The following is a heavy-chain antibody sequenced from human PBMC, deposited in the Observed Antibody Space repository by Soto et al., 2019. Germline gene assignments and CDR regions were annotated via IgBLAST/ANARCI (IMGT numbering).Heavy chain of an antibody. CDR1: GFTFSDYY. D-gene: IGHD6-19*01. CDR3: ARDGSAVAVTALLEYFQH. J-gene: IGHJ1*01. CDR2: ISSSSSYT. Sequence: VQLVESGGGLVKPGGSLRLSCAASGFTFSDYYMSWIRQAPGKGLEWVSYISSSSSYTNYADSVKGRFTISRDNAKNSLYLQMNSLRAEDTAVYYCARDGSAVAVTALLEYFQHWGQGTLVTVSS. V-gene: IGHV3-11*06.